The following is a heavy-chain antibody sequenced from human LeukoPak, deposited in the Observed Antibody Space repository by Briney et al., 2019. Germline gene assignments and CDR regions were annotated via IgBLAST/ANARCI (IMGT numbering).Heavy chain of an antibody. V-gene: IGHV4-39*07. Sequence: SETLSLTCTVSGGSISSSSYYWGWIRQPPGKGLEWIGEINHSGSTNYNPSLKSRVTISVDTSKNQFSLKLSSVTAADTAVYYCARDGIPGGQGTLVTVSS. CDR3: ARDGIP. D-gene: IGHD5-18*01. J-gene: IGHJ4*02. CDR1: GGSISSSSYY. CDR2: INHSGST.